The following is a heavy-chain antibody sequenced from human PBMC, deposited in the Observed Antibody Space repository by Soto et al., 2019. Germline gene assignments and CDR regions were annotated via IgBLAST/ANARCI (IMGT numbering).Heavy chain of an antibody. CDR3: VRDIVVVPPGHFDL. CDR1: GFTISNYN. V-gene: IGHV3-21*01. Sequence: DVQLVESGGGLVKPGGSLRLSCTASGFTISNYNMNWVRQSPGKGLEWVSSISSSSTYIQCADSMKGRFTISKDNANNSLFLQMHSLRAEDAAVYYCVRDIVVVPPGHFDLWGQGTLVTVSS. CDR2: ISSSSTYI. J-gene: IGHJ4*02. D-gene: IGHD2-2*01.